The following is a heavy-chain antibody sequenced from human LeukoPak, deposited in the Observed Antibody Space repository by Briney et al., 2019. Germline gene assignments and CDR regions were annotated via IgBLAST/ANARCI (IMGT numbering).Heavy chain of an antibody. CDR1: GFYFEDYT. CDR2: ISMDGTNT. CDR3: ARDGVRDGLYFDY. V-gene: IGHV3-43*01. J-gene: IGHJ4*02. Sequence: GGSLRLSCAASGFYFEDYTMYWVRQVPAKGLEWVSIISMDGTNTYYAESVKGRFTISRDNAKNSLYLQMNSLRAEDTAVYYCARDGVRDGLYFDYWGQGTLVTVSS. D-gene: IGHD5-24*01.